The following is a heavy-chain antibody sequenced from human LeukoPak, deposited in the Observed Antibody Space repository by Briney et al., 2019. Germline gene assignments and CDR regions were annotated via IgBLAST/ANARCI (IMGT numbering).Heavy chain of an antibody. V-gene: IGHV4-59*08. D-gene: IGHD2-21*01. CDR3: ARGYSSSRVGSRYFDP. CDR2: FYHSGGI. Sequence: SETLSLTCTVSGASISSYYWHWIRLSPGKGLEWIGHFYHSGGINYNPSLTSRVTISIDTSGNQVSLKMTSMTAADTAVYYCARGYSSSRVGSRYFDPWGQGTLVPVSS. J-gene: IGHJ5*02. CDR1: GASISSYY.